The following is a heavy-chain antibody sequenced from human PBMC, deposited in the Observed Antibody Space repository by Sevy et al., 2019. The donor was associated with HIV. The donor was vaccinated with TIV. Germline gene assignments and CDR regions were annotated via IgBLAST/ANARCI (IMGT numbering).Heavy chain of an antibody. Sequence: GGSLRLSCVASGFSLSSHNMNWVRQAPGKGLEWISYITYTSQTVYYADPVKGRFSISRDNAQNSLFLLMSGLREEDSAVYYCARALHPNWGAGDAFDLWGQGTVVTVSS. CDR3: ARALHPNWGAGDAFDL. CDR1: GFSLSSHN. D-gene: IGHD7-27*01. CDR2: ITYTSQTV. V-gene: IGHV3-48*02. J-gene: IGHJ3*01.